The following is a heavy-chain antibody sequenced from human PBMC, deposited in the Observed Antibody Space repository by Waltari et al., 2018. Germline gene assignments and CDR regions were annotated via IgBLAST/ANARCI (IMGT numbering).Heavy chain of an antibody. D-gene: IGHD3-16*01. CDR3: ARAKPGMAARLGVFDY. V-gene: IGHV3-48*04. CDR2: ICSRNSTI. CDR1: GFTFSSYS. J-gene: IGHJ4*02. Sequence: EVQLVESGGGLVQPGGSLRLSCAASGFTFSSYSMNWVRQAPGKGQEWVSYICSRNSTIYYADSVKGRFTISKGNDKSSLCLQMSSLRAEDTALYYCARAKPGMAARLGVFDYWGQGTLVTVSS.